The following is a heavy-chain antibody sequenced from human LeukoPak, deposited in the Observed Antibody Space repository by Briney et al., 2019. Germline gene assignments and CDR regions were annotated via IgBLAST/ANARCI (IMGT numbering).Heavy chain of an antibody. D-gene: IGHD4-17*01. J-gene: IGHJ4*02. CDR2: ITAYNGNT. Sequence: ASVKVSCKASGYTFTSYGISWVRQAPGQGLEWMGWITAYNGNTNYAQNLQGRVTTTTDTSTSTAYMELRSLRSDDTAVYYCARGGMTTPMDSWGREPWSPSPQ. CDR3: ARGGMTTPMDS. CDR1: GYTFTSYG. V-gene: IGHV1-18*01.